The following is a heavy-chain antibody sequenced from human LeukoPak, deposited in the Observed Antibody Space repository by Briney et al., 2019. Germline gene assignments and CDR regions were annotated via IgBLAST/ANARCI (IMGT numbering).Heavy chain of an antibody. D-gene: IGHD1-14*01. CDR3: ARHPPATGRFDY. J-gene: IGHJ4*02. Sequence: SETLSLTCTVSGASIINNYWSWIRQPPEKGLEWIGYVYYDGSTNYNPSLKSRVTMSVDTSKNQLSLRLTSVTAADTAMYYCARHPPATGRFDYWGQGTLVTVSS. V-gene: IGHV4-59*01. CDR1: GASIINNY. CDR2: VYYDGST.